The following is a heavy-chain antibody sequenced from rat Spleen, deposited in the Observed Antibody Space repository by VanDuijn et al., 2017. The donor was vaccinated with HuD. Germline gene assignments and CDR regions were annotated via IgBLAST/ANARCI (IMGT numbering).Heavy chain of an antibody. V-gene: IGHV5-7*01. J-gene: IGHJ2*01. CDR2: ISYDGSST. Sequence: EVQLVESGGGLVQPGRSLKLSCAASGFTFSNYHMAWVRQAPKRGLEWVATISYDGSSTYYRDSVKGRFTISRDNAKSTLYLQMDSLRSEDTATYYCAKDGEGPNDYWGQGVMVTVSS. D-gene: IGHD1-11*01. CDR3: AKDGEGPNDY. CDR1: GFTFSNYH.